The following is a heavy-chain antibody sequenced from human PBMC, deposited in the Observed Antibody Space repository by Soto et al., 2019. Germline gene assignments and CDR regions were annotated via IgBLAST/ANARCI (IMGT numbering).Heavy chain of an antibody. CDR1: GFTFSSYG. V-gene: IGHV3-33*01. D-gene: IGHD2-2*01. CDR2: IWYDGSNK. CDR3: ARDLVVVPAAISNYYYGMDV. J-gene: IGHJ6*02. Sequence: GGSLRLSCAASGFTFSSYGMHWVRQAPGKGLEWVAVIWYDGSNKYYADSVKGRFTISRDNSKNTLYLQMNSLRAEDTAVYYCARDLVVVPAAISNYYYGMDVWGQGTTVTVSS.